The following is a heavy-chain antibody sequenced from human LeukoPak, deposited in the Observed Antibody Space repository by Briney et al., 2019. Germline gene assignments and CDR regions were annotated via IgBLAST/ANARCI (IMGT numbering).Heavy chain of an antibody. D-gene: IGHD1-1*01. V-gene: IGHV4-59*01. CDR3: ASQLSGEPFDY. CDR1: GGSISSYY. J-gene: IGHJ4*02. CDR2: IYYSGST. Sequence: SETLSLTCTVSGGSISSYYWSWIRQPPGKGLEWIGYIYYSGSTNYNPSLKSRVTISVDTSKNQFSLKLSSVTAADTAVYYCASQLSGEPFDYWGQGTLVTVSS.